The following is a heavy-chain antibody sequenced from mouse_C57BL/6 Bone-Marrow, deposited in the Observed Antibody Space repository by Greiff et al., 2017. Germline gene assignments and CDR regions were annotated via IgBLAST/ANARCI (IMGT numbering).Heavy chain of an antibody. Sequence: QVQLQQSGAELVRPGTSVKESCKASGYAFTNYLIEWVKQRPGQGLEWIGVINPGSGGTNYNEKFKGKATLTADKSSSTAYMQLSSLTSEDSAVYFCARSKTAQARFAYWGQGTLVTVSA. V-gene: IGHV1-54*01. CDR2: INPGSGGT. CDR1: GYAFTNYL. D-gene: IGHD3-2*02. CDR3: ARSKTAQARFAY. J-gene: IGHJ3*01.